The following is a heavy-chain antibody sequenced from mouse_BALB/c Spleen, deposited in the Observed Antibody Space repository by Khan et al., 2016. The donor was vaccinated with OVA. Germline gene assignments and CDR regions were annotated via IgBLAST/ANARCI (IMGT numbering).Heavy chain of an antibody. Sequence: QIQLVQSGPELKKPGETVKISCKASGYTFTTNGMNWVKQAPGKGLKWMGWINPYTGEPIYADDFKGRFAFSLETSASTAYLQINDLKNEETATNYCARVGYNGTMDYGGQGTSVTVSS. D-gene: IGHD2-14*01. V-gene: IGHV9-3-1*01. CDR2: INPYTGEP. CDR1: GYTFTTNG. CDR3: ARVGYNGTMDY. J-gene: IGHJ4*01.